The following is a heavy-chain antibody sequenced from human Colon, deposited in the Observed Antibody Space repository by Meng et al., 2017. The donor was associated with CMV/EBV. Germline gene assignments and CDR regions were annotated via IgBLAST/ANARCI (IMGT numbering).Heavy chain of an antibody. D-gene: IGHD2-2*03. V-gene: IGHV3-74*01. CDR1: GFTFSSHW. J-gene: IGHJ3*01. CDR3: VRDGWGADVFDV. Sequence: CAASGFTFSSHWMHWVRQAAGKGLVWISRTNSDGSKSIYADSVKGRFTISRDNANNTLYLQMNSLRAEDTAIYYCVRDGWGADVFDVWGQGTMVTVSS. CDR2: TNSDGSKS.